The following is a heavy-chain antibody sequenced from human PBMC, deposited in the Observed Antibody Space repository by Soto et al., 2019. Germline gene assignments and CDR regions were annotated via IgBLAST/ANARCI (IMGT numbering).Heavy chain of an antibody. D-gene: IGHD1-1*01. CDR1: GFSLDDYT. V-gene: IGHV3-9*01. CDR3: TKGVRRNWNEMDV. Sequence: EVQLVESGGDLLQPGGSLRLSCAGFGFSLDDYTMHWVRQAPGKGLEWVSGITWHSDKRAYAASVRGRFTVSKDRAKNSHYLEMNSLRIEDTALYYCTKGVRRNWNEMDVWGHGTAVIVSS. J-gene: IGHJ6*02. CDR2: ITWHSDKR.